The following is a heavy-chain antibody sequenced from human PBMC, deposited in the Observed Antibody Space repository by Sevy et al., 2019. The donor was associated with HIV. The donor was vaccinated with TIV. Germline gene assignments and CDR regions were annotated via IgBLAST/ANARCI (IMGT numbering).Heavy chain of an antibody. D-gene: IGHD6-13*01. CDR1: GFDVSNNY. CDR2: IYSSGTT. Sequence: GGSLRLSCTGSGFDVSNNYMSWVRQAPGKGLEWVSIIYSSGTTYYADTVKGRFTISRDKSKNTVYLQMSSLRADDTAFYHCARHYSRRPGWFDPWGQGTLVTVSS. J-gene: IGHJ5*02. V-gene: IGHV3-53*01. CDR3: ARHYSRRPGWFDP.